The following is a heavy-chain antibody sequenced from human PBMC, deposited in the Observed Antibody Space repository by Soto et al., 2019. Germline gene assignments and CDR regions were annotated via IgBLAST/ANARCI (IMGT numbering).Heavy chain of an antibody. CDR3: ARGPYSNYYYMDV. D-gene: IGHD6-13*01. V-gene: IGHV4-59*12. CDR2: IYCSGST. CDR1: GGSISSYY. J-gene: IGHJ6*03. Sequence: PSEPLSLTCTVSGGSISSYYWSWIRQPPGKGLEWIGYIYCSGSTYYNPSLKSRVTISVDTSKNQLSLKLTSVTAADTAVYYCARGPYSNYYYMDVWGKGTTVTVSS.